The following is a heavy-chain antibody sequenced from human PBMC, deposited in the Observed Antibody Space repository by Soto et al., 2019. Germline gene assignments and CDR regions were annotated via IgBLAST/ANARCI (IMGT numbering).Heavy chain of an antibody. V-gene: IGHV1-2*02. Sequence: QVQLVQSGAEVKKPGASVKVSCKASGYTFQVYYMHWVRQAPGQGLEWMGWINPTSGGTNYAQKFQGRVTMTRDTSLSTAYMELSRLRSDDTAVSYCASDLLSAEYSRGWSPTKGGFDLWGRGTLVTVSS. CDR1: GYTFQVYY. J-gene: IGHJ2*01. CDR3: ASDLLSAEYSRGWSPTKGGFDL. D-gene: IGHD6-19*01. CDR2: INPTSGGT.